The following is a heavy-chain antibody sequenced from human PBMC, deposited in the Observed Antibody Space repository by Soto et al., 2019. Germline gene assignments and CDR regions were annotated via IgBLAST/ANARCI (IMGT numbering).Heavy chain of an antibody. Sequence: EVQLVESGGGLVKPGGSLRLSCAASGFTFSNAWMSWVRQAPGKGLEWVGRIKSKTDGGTTDYAAPVKGRFTISRDDSKNTLYLQMNSLKTEDTAVYYCTTGAARQWYQLPNYYYYYMDVWGKGTTVTVSS. V-gene: IGHV3-15*01. CDR1: GFTFSNAW. CDR3: TTGAARQWYQLPNYYYYYMDV. D-gene: IGHD2-2*01. J-gene: IGHJ6*03. CDR2: IKSKTDGGTT.